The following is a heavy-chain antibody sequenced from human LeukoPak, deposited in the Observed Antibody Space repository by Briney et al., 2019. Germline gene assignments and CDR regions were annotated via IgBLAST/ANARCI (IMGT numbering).Heavy chain of an antibody. J-gene: IGHJ4*02. CDR1: GGSFSGYY. V-gene: IGHV4-34*01. Sequence: SETLSLTCAVYGGSFSGYYWSWIRQPPGKGLEWIGEINHSGSTNYNPSLKSRVTISVDTSKNQFSLKLSSVAAADTAVYYCARGGDYDYYTLGYWGQGTLVTVSS. CDR3: ARGGDYDYYTLGY. CDR2: INHSGST. D-gene: IGHD1-26*01.